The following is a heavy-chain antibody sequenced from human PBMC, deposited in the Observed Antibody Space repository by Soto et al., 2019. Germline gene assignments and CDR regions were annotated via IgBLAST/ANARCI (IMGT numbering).Heavy chain of an antibody. CDR1: GFTFSSYG. CDR3: AMSDYYDSSGYDY. D-gene: IGHD3-22*01. CDR2: ISYDGSNK. Sequence: GGSLRLSCAASGFTFSSYGMHWVRQAPGKGLEWVAVISYDGSNKYYADSVKGRFTISRDKSKNTLYLQMNSLRAEDTAVYYCAMSDYYDSSGYDYWGQGTLVTVSS. J-gene: IGHJ4*02. V-gene: IGHV3-30*03.